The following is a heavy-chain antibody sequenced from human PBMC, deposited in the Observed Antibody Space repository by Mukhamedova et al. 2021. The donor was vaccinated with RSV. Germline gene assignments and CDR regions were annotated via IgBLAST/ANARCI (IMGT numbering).Heavy chain of an antibody. D-gene: IGHD6-6*01. CDR2: ISSSGSTI. CDR3: ARTFLGSSSAY. V-gene: IGHV3-11*01. J-gene: IGHJ4*02. Sequence: GKGLEWVSYISSSGSTIYYADSVKGRFTISRDNAKNSLYLQMNSLRAEDTAVSYCARTFLGSSSAYWCQGTLVTVSS.